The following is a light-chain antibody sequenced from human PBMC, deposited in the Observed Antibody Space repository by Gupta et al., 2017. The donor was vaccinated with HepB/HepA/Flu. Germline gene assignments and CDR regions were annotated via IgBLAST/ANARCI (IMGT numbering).Light chain of an antibody. Sequence: DILMTQSPDSLTVSLGERATINCKSSQNILYSANNKNYVAWYQQKPGQPPKVLIYWASTRESGVPDRFSGSGYGTDFTLTIKSLQPEDVAVDDCQQYYSTPRTVGQGTKGEIK. V-gene: IGKV4-1*01. CDR3: QQYYSTPRT. CDR1: QNILYSANNKNY. J-gene: IGKJ1*01. CDR2: WAS.